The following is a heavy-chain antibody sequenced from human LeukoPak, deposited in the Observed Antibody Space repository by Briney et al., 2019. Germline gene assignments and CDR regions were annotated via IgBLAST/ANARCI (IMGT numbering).Heavy chain of an antibody. CDR2: ISYDGSNK. V-gene: IGHV3-30*18. D-gene: IGHD6-19*01. J-gene: IGHJ4*02. Sequence: QPGGSLRLSCAASGFTFSSYGMHWVRQAPGKGLEWVAVISYDGSNKYYADSVKGRFTISRDNSKNTLYLQMNSLRAEDTAVYYCAKKYSSGWYSNEYYFDYWGQGTLVTVSS. CDR3: AKKYSSGWYSNEYYFDY. CDR1: GFTFSSYG.